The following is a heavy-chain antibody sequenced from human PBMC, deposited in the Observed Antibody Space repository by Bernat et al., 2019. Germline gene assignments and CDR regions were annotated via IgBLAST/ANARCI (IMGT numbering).Heavy chain of an antibody. D-gene: IGHD1-7*01. V-gene: IGHV3-30-3*01. CDR2: ISYDGSSK. CDR3: ERDNDVWNYESYGMDV. CDR1: GFTFSSYA. J-gene: IGHJ6*02. Sequence: QVQLVESGGSVVQPGMSLRLSCVASGFTFSSYAMHWVRQAPGKGLEWVAVISYDGSSKYYADSVKGRFTISRDNSKNTLYLQMNSLRAEDTAMYYCERDNDVWNYESYGMDVWGQGTTVTVAS.